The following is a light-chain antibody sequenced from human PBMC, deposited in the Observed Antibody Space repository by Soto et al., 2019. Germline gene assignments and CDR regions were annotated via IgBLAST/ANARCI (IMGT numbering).Light chain of an antibody. J-gene: IGLJ3*02. Sequence: QSALTQPRSVSGSPGQSVTISCTGTSSDVGGYNYVSWYQQHPGKAPKLIIYDVSERPSGIPDRFSGSKSGSTASLTISGLQAEDEADYYCCSYAGAYSWVFGGGTKVTVL. CDR2: DVS. V-gene: IGLV2-11*01. CDR1: SSDVGGYNY. CDR3: CSYAGAYSWV.